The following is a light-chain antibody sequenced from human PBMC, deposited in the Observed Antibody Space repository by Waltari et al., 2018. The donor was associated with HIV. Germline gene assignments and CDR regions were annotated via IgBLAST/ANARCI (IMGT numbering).Light chain of an antibody. V-gene: IGKV2-30*01. CDR3: MQGTYWPPT. Sequence: DVVMTQSPLSLSVTLGQPASISCRSSQSLLYTNGDTYLNWFQQRPGQSPRRLIYKVSNRDSGVPDRFSGSGSDTYFTLKISRVEAGDVGIYYCMQGTYWPPTFGQGTKLEIK. CDR2: KVS. CDR1: QSLLYTNGDTY. J-gene: IGKJ2*01.